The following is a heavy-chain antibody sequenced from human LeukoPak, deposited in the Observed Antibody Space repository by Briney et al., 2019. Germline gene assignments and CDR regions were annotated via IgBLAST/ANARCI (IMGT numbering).Heavy chain of an antibody. CDR1: GGTFSSYA. Sequence: GASVKVSCKASGGTFSSYAISWVRQAPGQGLEWMGGIIPIFGTANYAQKFQGRVTITADKSTSTAYMELSSLRSEDTAVYYCARDGGLYCSGGNCYGWEASYYYYYMDVWGKGTTVTFSS. V-gene: IGHV1-69*06. CDR3: ARDGGLYCSGGNCYGWEASYYYYYMDV. J-gene: IGHJ6*03. D-gene: IGHD2-15*01. CDR2: IIPIFGTA.